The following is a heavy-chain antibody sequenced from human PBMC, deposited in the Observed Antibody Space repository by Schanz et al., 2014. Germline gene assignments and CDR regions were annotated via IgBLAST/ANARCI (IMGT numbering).Heavy chain of an antibody. CDR2: INPSSGTT. D-gene: IGHD2-2*01. J-gene: IGHJ4*02. Sequence: QVQLVQSGVEVKRPGASVRVSCKASGYSFTDYAIHWVRQAPGQGLEWMGKINPSSGTTRIAQNFQGRLTVTRDTSTSTVNMELSSLRSEDTAVYYCARGGFFDSTSFDSWGQGTLV. CDR3: ARGGFFDSTSFDS. CDR1: GYSFTDYA. V-gene: IGHV1-46*03.